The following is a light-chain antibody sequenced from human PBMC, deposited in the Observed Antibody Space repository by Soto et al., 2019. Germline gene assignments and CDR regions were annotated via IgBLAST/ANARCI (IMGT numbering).Light chain of an antibody. V-gene: IGKV1-16*01. Sequence: DIQMTQSPSSLSASVGDRVTITCRASQDISNYLAWFQQKPGKAPKSLIYAASNLQSGVPSTFSGSGYGTDFTLTISSLQPEDFATYYCQQYKSYPLPFGGGTKVEIK. CDR2: AAS. CDR3: QQYKSYPLP. J-gene: IGKJ4*02. CDR1: QDISNY.